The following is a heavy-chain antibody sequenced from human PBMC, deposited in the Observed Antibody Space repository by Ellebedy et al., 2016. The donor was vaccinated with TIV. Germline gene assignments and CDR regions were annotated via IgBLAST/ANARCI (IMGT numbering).Heavy chain of an antibody. CDR1: GFTFSIYW. J-gene: IGHJ4*02. Sequence: GESLKISXAASGFTFSIYWMHWVRQAPGKGLEWVANIKPDGSEKYYVDSVKGRFTISRDNAKNSPYLQMNSLRAEDTAVYYCARAVGGSGAYWGQGTLVTVSS. CDR2: IKPDGSEK. V-gene: IGHV3-7*01. D-gene: IGHD3-3*01. CDR3: ARAVGGSGAY.